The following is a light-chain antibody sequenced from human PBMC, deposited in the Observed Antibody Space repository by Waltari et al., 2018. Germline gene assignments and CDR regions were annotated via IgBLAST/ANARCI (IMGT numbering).Light chain of an antibody. CDR3: GTWDSRLRSV. Sequence: QSVLTQPPSVSAAPGQKVTISCSGNRSNIRNNSVSWYQQLPGTAPKLLIYDDNKRPSGIPDRFSGSKSGTSATLGITGLQTGDEADYYCGTWDSRLRSVFGSGTKVTVL. V-gene: IGLV1-51*01. CDR1: RSNIRNNS. J-gene: IGLJ1*01. CDR2: DDN.